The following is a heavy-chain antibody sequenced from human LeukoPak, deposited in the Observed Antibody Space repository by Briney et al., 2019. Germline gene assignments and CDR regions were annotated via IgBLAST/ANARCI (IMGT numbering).Heavy chain of an antibody. D-gene: IGHD3-22*01. J-gene: IGHJ4*02. CDR2: IYPGDSDT. Sequence: TGESMKISCKGSGYSFTTYWIAWVRQMPGKGLEWMGIIYPGDSDTRYSPSFQGQVTISADKSISTAYLQWSSLRASDTAMYYCARRGLGSGYISIDYWGQGTLVTVSS. CDR3: ARRGLGSGYISIDY. V-gene: IGHV5-51*01. CDR1: GYSFTTYW.